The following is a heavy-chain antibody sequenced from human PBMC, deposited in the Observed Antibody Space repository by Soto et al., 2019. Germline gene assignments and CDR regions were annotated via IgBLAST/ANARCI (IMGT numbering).Heavy chain of an antibody. CDR1: GGSISSSNC. J-gene: IGHJ4*02. CDR2: IYHSGST. CDR3: ARRWGEGRVDY. Sequence: QVQLQESGPGLVKPSGTLSLTCAVSGGSISSSNCWSWVRQPPGKGLQWIGEIYHSGSTNYIPSLKRRVTISGDKSRNQFSLKLSSVTAADTDVYYCARRWGEGRVDYWGQGTLVTVSS. V-gene: IGHV4-4*02. D-gene: IGHD3-10*01.